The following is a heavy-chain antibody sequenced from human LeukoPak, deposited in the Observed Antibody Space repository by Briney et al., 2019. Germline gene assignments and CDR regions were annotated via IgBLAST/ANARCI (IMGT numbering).Heavy chain of an antibody. CDR1: GFTFSNAR. Sequence: GGSLRLSCAASGFTFSNARMSWVRQAPGKGLEWVGRIKSKTDGGTTDYAAPVKGRFTISRDDSKNTLYLQMNSLKTEDTAVYYCTILAGTLSSAYWGQGTLVTVSS. J-gene: IGHJ4*02. V-gene: IGHV3-15*01. CDR2: IKSKTDGGTT. CDR3: TILAGTLSSAY. D-gene: IGHD2/OR15-2a*01.